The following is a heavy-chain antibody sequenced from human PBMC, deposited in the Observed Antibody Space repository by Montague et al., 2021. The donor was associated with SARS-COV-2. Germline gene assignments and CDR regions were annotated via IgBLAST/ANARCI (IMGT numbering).Heavy chain of an antibody. Sequence: PALVKPTQTLTLTCTFSGFSRSTSAVGVGWIRQPPGKALQWLALIYWDDDKRYSPSLKTRLTVTKDTSKNQVVLTMTNMDPVDTATYYCAHLHTGFWSAYYSPWGQGTRVTVS. CDR3: AHLHTGFWSAYYSP. V-gene: IGHV2-5*02. CDR2: IYWDDDK. J-gene: IGHJ5*02. CDR1: GFSRSTSAVG. D-gene: IGHD3-3*01.